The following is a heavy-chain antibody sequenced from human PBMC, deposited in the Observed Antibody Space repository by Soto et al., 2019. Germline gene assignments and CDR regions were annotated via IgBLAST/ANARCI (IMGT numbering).Heavy chain of an antibody. CDR1: GYTFTSYY. V-gene: IGHV1-46*01. CDR2: INPSGGST. CDR3: ATGGSSSSGVGWFDP. Sequence: ASVKVSCKASGYTFTSYYMHWVRQAPGQGLEWMGIINPSGGSTIYAQKFQGRVTMTEDTSTDTAYMELSSLRSEDTAVYYCATGGSSSSGVGWFDPWGQGTLVTVSS. J-gene: IGHJ5*02. D-gene: IGHD6-6*01.